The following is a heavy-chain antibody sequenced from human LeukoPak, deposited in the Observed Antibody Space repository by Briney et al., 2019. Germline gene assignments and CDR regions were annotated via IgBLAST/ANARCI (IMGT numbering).Heavy chain of an antibody. CDR3: ARVRYDFWSGYLDYPRHFDY. CDR1: GFTFSSYA. D-gene: IGHD3-3*01. Sequence: GGSLRLSCAASGFTFSSYAMSWVRQAPGKGLEWVSAISGSGGSTYYADSVKGRFTISRDNSKNTLYLQMNSLRSEDTAVYYCARVRYDFWSGYLDYPRHFDYWGQGTLVTVSS. J-gene: IGHJ4*02. V-gene: IGHV3-23*01. CDR2: ISGSGGST.